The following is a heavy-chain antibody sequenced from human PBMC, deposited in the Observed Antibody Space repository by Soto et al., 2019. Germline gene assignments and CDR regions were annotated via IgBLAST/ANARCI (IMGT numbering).Heavy chain of an antibody. Sequence: SETLSLTCAVYGGSFSGYYWSWIRQPPGKGLEWIGEINHSGSTNYNPSLKSRVTISVDTSKNQFSLKLSSVTAADTAVYYCARRHSSSWFPSDYFDYWGQGTLVTVSS. J-gene: IGHJ4*02. CDR1: GGSFSGYY. D-gene: IGHD6-13*01. CDR2: INHSGST. V-gene: IGHV4-34*01. CDR3: ARRHSSSWFPSDYFDY.